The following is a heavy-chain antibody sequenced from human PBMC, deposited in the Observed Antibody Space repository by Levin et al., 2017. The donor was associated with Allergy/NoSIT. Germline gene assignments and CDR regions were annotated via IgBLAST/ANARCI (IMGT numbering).Heavy chain of an antibody. J-gene: IGHJ3*02. D-gene: IGHD3-22*01. Sequence: GGSLRLSCAASGFTFSSYAMHWVRQAPGKGLEWVAVISYDESNKYYADSVKGRFTISRDNSKNTLYLQMNSLRAEDTAVYYCARGQMDYYDSSGYIRRRAFDIWGQGTMVTVSS. V-gene: IGHV3-30*04. CDR1: GFTFSSYA. CDR3: ARGQMDYYDSSGYIRRRAFDI. CDR2: ISYDESNK.